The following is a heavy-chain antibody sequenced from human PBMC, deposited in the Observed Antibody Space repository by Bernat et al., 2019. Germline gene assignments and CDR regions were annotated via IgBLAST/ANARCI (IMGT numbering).Heavy chain of an antibody. V-gene: IGHV3-30*01. CDR1: GFTFSSYA. Sequence: QVQLVESGGGVVQPGRSLRLSCAASGFTFSSYAMHWVRQAPGKGLEWVAVISYDGSNKYYADSVKGRFTISRDNSKNTLYLQMNSLRAEDTAVYYCARDQPFKKWMGRGAFDIWGQGTMVNVSS. J-gene: IGHJ3*02. CDR3: ARDQPFKKWMGRGAFDI. CDR2: ISYDGSNK. D-gene: IGHD6-19*01.